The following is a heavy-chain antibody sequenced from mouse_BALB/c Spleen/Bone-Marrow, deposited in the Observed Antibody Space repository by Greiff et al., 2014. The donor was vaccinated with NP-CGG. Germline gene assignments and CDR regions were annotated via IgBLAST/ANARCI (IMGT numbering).Heavy chain of an antibody. Sequence: EVQRVESGGGLVQPGGSLKLSCAASGFTFSSYTMSWVRQTPEKRLEWVAHISNGGGSTYYPDTVKGRFTISRDNAKNTLYLQMSSLKSEDTAMYYCARRAGAYWGQGTLVTVSA. J-gene: IGHJ3*01. CDR3: ARRAGAY. V-gene: IGHV5-12-2*01. D-gene: IGHD3-3*01. CDR1: GFTFSSYT. CDR2: ISNGGGST.